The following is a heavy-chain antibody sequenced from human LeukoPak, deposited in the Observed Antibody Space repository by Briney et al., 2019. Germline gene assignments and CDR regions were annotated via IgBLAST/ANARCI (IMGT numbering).Heavy chain of an antibody. Sequence: PGESLKISCKGSGYSFTSYWIGWVRQMPGKGLEWMGIIYPGDSDTRYSPSFQGQVTISADKSISTAYLQWSSLKASDTAMYYCARHLHSYGFVTVTPPDYWGQGTLVTVSS. CDR2: IYPGDSDT. D-gene: IGHD5-18*01. CDR3: ARHLHSYGFVTVTPPDY. V-gene: IGHV5-51*01. CDR1: GYSFTSYW. J-gene: IGHJ4*02.